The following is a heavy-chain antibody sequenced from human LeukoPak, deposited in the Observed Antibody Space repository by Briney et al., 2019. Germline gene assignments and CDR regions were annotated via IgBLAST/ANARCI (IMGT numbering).Heavy chain of an antibody. CDR2: VGTNDDT. Sequence: GGSLRLSCFASGFSFTSFDMYWVRQAAGRGLEWVSAVGTNDDTYYLGSVKGRFTISRENAKNSFSLQMNNLRVEDTAVYYCTREWRGIASHYHGMDVWGQGTTVTVSS. J-gene: IGHJ6*02. V-gene: IGHV3-13*01. CDR1: GFSFTSFD. CDR3: TREWRGIASHYHGMDV. D-gene: IGHD6-6*01.